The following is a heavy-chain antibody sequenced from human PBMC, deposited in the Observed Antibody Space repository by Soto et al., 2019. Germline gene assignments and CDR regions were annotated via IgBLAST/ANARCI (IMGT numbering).Heavy chain of an antibody. V-gene: IGHV1-69*13. Sequence: ASVKVSCKASGGTFSSYAISWVRQAPGQGLEWMGGIIPIFGTANYAQKFQGRVTITADESTSTAYMELSSLRSEGTAVYYCARDGIYDSSGYYYLAFDYWGQGTLVTVPQ. J-gene: IGHJ4*02. CDR2: IIPIFGTA. CDR3: ARDGIYDSSGYYYLAFDY. D-gene: IGHD3-22*01. CDR1: GGTFSSYA.